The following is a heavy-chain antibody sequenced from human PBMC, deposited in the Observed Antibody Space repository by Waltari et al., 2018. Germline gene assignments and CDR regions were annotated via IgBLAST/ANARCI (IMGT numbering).Heavy chain of an antibody. CDR3: ARDQPHGGGAGFDP. D-gene: IGHD3-10*01. CDR2: IIPIFGTA. J-gene: IGHJ5*02. CDR1: GGTFSSYA. V-gene: IGHV1-69*05. Sequence: QVQLVQSGAEVKKPGSSVKVSCKASGGTFSSYAISWVRQAPGQGLEWMGGIIPIFGTANNAQKFQGRVTLTTDEATSTAYMERSGLRSEDTAVYYCARDQPHGGGAGFDPWGQGTLVTVSS.